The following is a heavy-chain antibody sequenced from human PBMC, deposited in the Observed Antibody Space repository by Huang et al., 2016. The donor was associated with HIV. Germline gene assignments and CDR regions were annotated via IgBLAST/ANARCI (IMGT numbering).Heavy chain of an antibody. CDR1: GYRFRSNW. Sequence: EVQLVQSGAEVKKPGESLKISCKGSGYRFRSNWIGWVGQMPGKGLEWMVIIYPGDSTPSYSPSCQGQVTISADQSINTAYLQWSSLKASDTAMYYCARLIGSPSFYYGLDVWGQGTTVTVSS. D-gene: IGHD3-10*01. CDR2: IYPGDSTP. CDR3: ARLIGSPSFYYGLDV. V-gene: IGHV5-51*01. J-gene: IGHJ6*02.